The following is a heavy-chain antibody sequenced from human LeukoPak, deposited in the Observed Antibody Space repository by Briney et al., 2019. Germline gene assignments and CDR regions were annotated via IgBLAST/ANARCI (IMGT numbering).Heavy chain of an antibody. J-gene: IGHJ4*02. V-gene: IGHV3-64*01. CDR3: ARDHYDFWSGYYEVCLDY. CDR2: ISSNGGST. D-gene: IGHD3-3*01. CDR1: GFTFSSYA. Sequence: GGSLRLSCAASGFTFSSYAMHWVRQAPGKGLEYVSAISSNGGSTYYANSVKGRFTISRDNYKNTLYLQMGSLRAEDMAVYYCARDHYDFWSGYYEVCLDYWGQGTLVTVSS.